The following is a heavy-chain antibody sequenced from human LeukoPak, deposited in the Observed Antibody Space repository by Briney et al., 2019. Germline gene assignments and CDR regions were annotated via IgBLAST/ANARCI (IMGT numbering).Heavy chain of an antibody. CDR1: GFTFSSYE. D-gene: IGHD2-2*01. V-gene: IGHV3-48*03. CDR2: ISSSGSTI. Sequence: GGSLRLSCAASGFTFSSYEMNWVRQAPGKGLEWVSYISSSGSTIYYADSVKGRFTISRDNAKNSLYLQMNSLRAEDTAVYYCARAPRCCSSTSCYGAFDIWGQGTMVTVSS. CDR3: ARAPRCCSSTSCYGAFDI. J-gene: IGHJ3*02.